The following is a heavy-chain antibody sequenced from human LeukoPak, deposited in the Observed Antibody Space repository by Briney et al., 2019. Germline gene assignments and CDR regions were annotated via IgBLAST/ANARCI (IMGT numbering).Heavy chain of an antibody. CDR3: ASLITIFGVAKGYFDY. Sequence: GASVKVSCKASGYTFTSYGISWVRQAPGQGLEWMGGIIPIFGTANYAQKFQGRVTITTDESTSTAYMELSSLRSEDTAVYYCASLITIFGVAKGYFDYWGQGTLVTVSS. D-gene: IGHD3-3*01. V-gene: IGHV1-69*05. J-gene: IGHJ4*02. CDR2: IIPIFGTA. CDR1: GYTFTSYG.